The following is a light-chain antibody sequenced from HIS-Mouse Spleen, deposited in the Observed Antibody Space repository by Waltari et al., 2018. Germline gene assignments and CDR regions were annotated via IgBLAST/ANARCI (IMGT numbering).Light chain of an antibody. CDR3: QQYYSTPYT. V-gene: IGKV4-1*01. J-gene: IGKJ2*01. CDR2: CAS. Sequence: DIVMTQSPYSLAVSLGERATINCKSSQSVLYSSNNKNYLAWYQQKPGQPPKLLIYCASTRESGVPDRFSGSGSGTDFTLTISSLQAEDVAVYYCQQYYSTPYTFGQGTKLEIK. CDR1: QSVLYSSNNKNY.